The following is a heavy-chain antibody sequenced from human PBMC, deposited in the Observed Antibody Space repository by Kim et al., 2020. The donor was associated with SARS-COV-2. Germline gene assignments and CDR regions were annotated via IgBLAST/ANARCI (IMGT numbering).Heavy chain of an antibody. V-gene: IGHV4-39*01. CDR1: GGSITSSSNY. CDR2: IDYSGST. CDR3: ARTRGERRITISGVVIIGAFHI. Sequence: SETLSLTCIVSGGSITSSSNYWGWIRQPPGKGLEWIGNIDYSGSTYYNPSHKSRVTISADTSKNQFSLKLTSVTATDTAIYYCARTRGERRITISGVVIIGAFHIWGQGTMCTVSS. D-gene: IGHD3-3*02. J-gene: IGHJ3*02.